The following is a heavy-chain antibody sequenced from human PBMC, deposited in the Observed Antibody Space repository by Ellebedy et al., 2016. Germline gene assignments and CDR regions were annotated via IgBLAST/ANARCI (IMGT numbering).Heavy chain of an antibody. CDR1: GFTFSSYA. CDR3: ARDGSGWYAGKHFDY. J-gene: IGHJ4*02. D-gene: IGHD6-19*01. V-gene: IGHV3-30-3*01. CDR2: ISYDGSNK. Sequence: GGSLRLSCAASGFTFSSYAMHWVRQAPGKGLEWVAVISYDGSNKYYADSVKGRFTISRDNSKNTLYLQMNSLRAEDTAVYYCARDGSGWYAGKHFDYWGQGTLVTVSS.